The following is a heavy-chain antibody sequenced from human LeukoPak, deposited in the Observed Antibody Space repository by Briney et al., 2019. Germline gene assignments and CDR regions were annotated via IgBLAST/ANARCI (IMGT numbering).Heavy chain of an antibody. CDR1: GFTFSSYG. J-gene: IGHJ4*02. V-gene: IGHV3-33*08. Sequence: GGSLRFSCAASGFTFSSYGMHWVRQAPGKGLEWVAVIWYDGSNKYYADSVKGRFTISRDNSKNTLYLQMNSLRAEDTAVYYCARDFKGSYYFDYWGQGTLVTVSS. CDR3: ARDFKGSYYFDY. CDR2: IWYDGSNK.